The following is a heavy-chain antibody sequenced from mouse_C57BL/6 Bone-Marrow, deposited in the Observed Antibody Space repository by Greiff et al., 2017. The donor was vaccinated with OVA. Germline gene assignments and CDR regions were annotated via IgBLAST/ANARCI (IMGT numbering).Heavy chain of an antibody. CDR3: TRAENYGNYVFAY. V-gene: IGHV1-15*01. Sequence: VQLQQSGAELVRPGASVTLSCKASGYTFTDYEMHWVKQTPVHGLEWIGAIDPETGGTAYNQKFKGKAILTADKSSSTAYMELRSLTSEDSAVYYCTRAENYGNYVFAYWGRGTLVTVSA. D-gene: IGHD2-1*01. J-gene: IGHJ3*01. CDR1: GYTFTDYE. CDR2: IDPETGGT.